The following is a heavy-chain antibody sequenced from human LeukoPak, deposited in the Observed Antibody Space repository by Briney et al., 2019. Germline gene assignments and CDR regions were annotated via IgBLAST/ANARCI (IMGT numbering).Heavy chain of an antibody. D-gene: IGHD3-10*01. J-gene: IGHJ4*02. Sequence: GGSLRLSCAASGFTFSSYAMSWVRQAPGKGLEWVSTISGSGGSTYYADSVKGRFTISRDNSKNTLYLQMNSLRAEDTAVYYCAKDLELTYYGSGSYFDYWGQGTLVTVSS. CDR2: ISGSGGST. V-gene: IGHV3-23*01. CDR1: GFTFSSYA. CDR3: AKDLELTYYGSGSYFDY.